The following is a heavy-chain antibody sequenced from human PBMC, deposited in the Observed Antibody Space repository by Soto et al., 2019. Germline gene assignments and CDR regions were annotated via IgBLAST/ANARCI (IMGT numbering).Heavy chain of an antibody. J-gene: IGHJ4*02. CDR3: ARVVYHYYGSGSYPPPFDY. D-gene: IGHD3-10*01. CDR1: GDSVSSNSAA. CDR2: TYYRSKWHN. Sequence: SQTLSLTCAISGDSVSSNSAAWNWIRQSPSRGLGWLGRTYYRSKWHNDYAVSVKSRITINPDTSKNQFSLQLNSVTPEDTAVYYCARVVYHYYGSGSYPPPFDYWGQGTLVTVSS. V-gene: IGHV6-1*01.